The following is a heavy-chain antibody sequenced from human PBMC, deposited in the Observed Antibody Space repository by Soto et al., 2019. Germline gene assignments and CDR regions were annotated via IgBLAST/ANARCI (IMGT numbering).Heavy chain of an antibody. Sequence: ASVKVSCIAFGGTFSSYAISGVRQAPGQGLEWMGGIIPIFGTANYAQKFQGRVTITADKSTSTAYMELSSLRSEDTAVYYCARAGIAYCSSTTCYLYYYVMDVWGQGTTVTVSS. CDR1: GGTFSSYA. CDR3: ARAGIAYCSSTTCYLYYYVMDV. CDR2: IIPIFGTA. V-gene: IGHV1-69*06. D-gene: IGHD2-2*01. J-gene: IGHJ6*02.